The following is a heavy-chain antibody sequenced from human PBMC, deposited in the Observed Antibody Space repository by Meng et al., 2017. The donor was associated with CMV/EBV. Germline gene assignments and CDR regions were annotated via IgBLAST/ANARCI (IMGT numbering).Heavy chain of an antibody. D-gene: IGHD1-26*01. CDR3: ARGNTINSGSYFYYFDY. J-gene: IGHJ4*02. V-gene: IGHV4-39*07. CDR1: GGSISSSSYY. Sequence: SGTLSLTCTVSGGSISSSSYYWGWIRQPPGKGLEWIGSIYYSGSTYYNPSLKSRVTISVDTSKNQFSLKLSSVTAADTAVYYCARGNTINSGSYFYYFDYWGQGTLVTVSS. CDR2: IYYSGST.